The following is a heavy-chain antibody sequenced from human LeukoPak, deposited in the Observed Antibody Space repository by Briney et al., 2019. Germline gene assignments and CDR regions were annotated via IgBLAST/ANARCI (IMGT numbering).Heavy chain of an antibody. CDR2: INHSGST. CDR3: ARGGHYYYYYMDV. J-gene: IGHJ6*03. Sequence: KPSETLSLTCAVYGGSFSGYYWSWIRQPPGKGLEWIGEINHSGSTNYNPSLKSRVTISVDTSKNQFSLKLSSVTAADTAVYYCARGGHYYYYYMDVWGKGTTVTVSS. CDR1: GGSFSGYY. V-gene: IGHV4-34*01.